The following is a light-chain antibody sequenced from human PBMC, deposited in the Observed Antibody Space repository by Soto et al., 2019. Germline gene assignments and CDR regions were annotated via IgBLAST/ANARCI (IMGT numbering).Light chain of an antibody. J-gene: IGKJ2*01. Sequence: DIQMTQSPSPLSASVGDRVTITCRTSHDISRYLNWYQQKPGEAPKLLIYAASTLQGGVPSRFSGSGSGTDFTLTISSLEPEDFATYYCQQTFSTRYTFGPGTKLEI. CDR2: AAS. V-gene: IGKV1-39*01. CDR3: QQTFSTRYT. CDR1: HDISRY.